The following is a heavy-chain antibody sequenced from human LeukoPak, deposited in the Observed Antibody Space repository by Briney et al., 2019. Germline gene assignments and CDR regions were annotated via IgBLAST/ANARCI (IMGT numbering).Heavy chain of an antibody. J-gene: IGHJ4*02. V-gene: IGHV3-23*01. CDR2: ISGSGGST. CDR3: AKGPPRLWLYLVDY. CDR1: GFTFSSYA. D-gene: IGHD5-18*01. Sequence: GVSLRLSCAASGFTFSSYARSWVRQAPGKGLEWVSAISGSGGSTYYADSVKGRFTISRDNSKNTLYLQMNSLRAEDTAVYYCAKGPPRLWLYLVDYWGQGTLVTVSS.